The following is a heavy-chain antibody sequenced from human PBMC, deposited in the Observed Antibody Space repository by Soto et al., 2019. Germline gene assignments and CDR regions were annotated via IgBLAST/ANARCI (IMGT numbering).Heavy chain of an antibody. CDR1: GYSFTNYG. D-gene: IGHD3-9*01. V-gene: IGHV1-3*01. Sequence: GASVKVSCTASGYSFTNYGIHWVRQAHGQRLEWMGWINAYNGNTKYSQKFQGRVTFTRDTSARTVYMEMSSLRSEDAAVYFCARDLDDILTGPNFDPWGQGTLVTVSS. CDR3: ARDLDDILTGPNFDP. J-gene: IGHJ5*02. CDR2: INAYNGNT.